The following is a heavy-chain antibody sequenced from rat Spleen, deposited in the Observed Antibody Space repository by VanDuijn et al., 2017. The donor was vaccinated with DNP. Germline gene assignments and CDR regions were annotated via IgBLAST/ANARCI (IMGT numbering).Heavy chain of an antibody. CDR1: GFTFSDYY. CDR3: ARHRTISPYYYDMDA. J-gene: IGHJ4*01. V-gene: IGHV5-7*01. CDR2: ISYNGGTP. Sequence: EVQLVESDGGLVQPGRSLKLSCAVSGFTFSDYYMAWVRQAPAKGLEWVATISYNGGTPYYRDSVKGRFTISRDNAQSTLYLKMDSLRSEDTATYYCARHRTISPYYYDMDAWGQGASVTVSS.